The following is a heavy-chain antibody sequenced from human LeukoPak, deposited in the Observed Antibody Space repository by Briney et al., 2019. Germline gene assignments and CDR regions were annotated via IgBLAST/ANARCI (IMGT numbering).Heavy chain of an antibody. CDR3: ARDGGLAPYSSSTPFDY. Sequence: PGGSLRLSCASSGFTFSDYLMSWVRQAPGKGLEWVANIKQDGSEKYYVDSVKGRFTIFRDNSKNTLYLQMNSLRAEDTAVYYCARDGGLAPYSSSTPFDYWGQGTLVTVSS. J-gene: IGHJ4*02. V-gene: IGHV3-7*01. CDR1: GFTFSDYL. CDR2: IKQDGSEK. D-gene: IGHD6-6*01.